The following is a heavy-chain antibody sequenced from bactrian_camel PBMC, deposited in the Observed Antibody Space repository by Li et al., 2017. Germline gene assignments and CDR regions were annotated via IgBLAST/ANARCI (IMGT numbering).Heavy chain of an antibody. D-gene: IGHD1*01. Sequence: DVQLVESGGGAVQAGGSMRLSCSVSGDTDSRSCLAWVRQAPGKGREGVATIASDGTTRYADSVVGRFTISQDSARNTVYLQMDSLKPEDTGVYYCAADFARRSPPRWKDLRLCGYEMDYWGEGTQVTVS. V-gene: IGHV3S10*01. CDR2: IASDGTT. J-gene: IGHJ7*01. CDR1: GDTDSRSC.